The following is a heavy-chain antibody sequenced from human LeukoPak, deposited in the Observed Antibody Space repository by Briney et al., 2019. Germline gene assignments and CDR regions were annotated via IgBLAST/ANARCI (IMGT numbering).Heavy chain of an antibody. CDR3: ARDFGVVANWFDP. J-gene: IGHJ5*02. Sequence: PSQTLSLTCTVSGGSISSGGYYWSWIRQHPGKGLEWIGYIYYRGSTYYNPSLKSRVTISVDTSKNQFSLKVSSVTAADTAVYYCARDFGVVANWFDPWGQGTLVTVSS. CDR2: IYYRGST. V-gene: IGHV4-31*03. CDR1: GGSISSGGYY. D-gene: IGHD3-3*01.